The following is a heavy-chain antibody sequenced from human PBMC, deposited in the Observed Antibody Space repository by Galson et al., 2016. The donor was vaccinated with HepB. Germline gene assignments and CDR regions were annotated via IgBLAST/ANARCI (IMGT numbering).Heavy chain of an antibody. CDR3: AKDRIGVIADAFDM. Sequence: SLRLSCAASGFTFTSFVMTWVRQAPGKGLEWVSSISSSGGSTNYADSVKGRFTISRDNSKNMLYLQMDSLGAEDTAVYYCAKDRIGVIADAFDMWGQGIMATV. D-gene: IGHD1-26*01. CDR1: GFTFTSFV. V-gene: IGHV3-23*01. CDR2: ISSSGGST. J-gene: IGHJ3*02.